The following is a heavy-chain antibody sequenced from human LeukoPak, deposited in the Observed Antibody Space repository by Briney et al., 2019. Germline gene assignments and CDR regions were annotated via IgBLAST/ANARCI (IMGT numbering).Heavy chain of an antibody. V-gene: IGHV3-15*07. Sequence: GGSLRLSCAASGFTFTNAWMNWVRQAPGKGLEWVGRIKSKADGETIDYAASVKGRFTFPRDDSKNMLYLQMNSLKSEDTAVYYCSTLTSRGLSDSWGQGTLVTVSS. CDR2: IKSKADGETI. D-gene: IGHD1-20*01. J-gene: IGHJ4*02. CDR1: GFTFTNAW. CDR3: STLTSRGLSDS.